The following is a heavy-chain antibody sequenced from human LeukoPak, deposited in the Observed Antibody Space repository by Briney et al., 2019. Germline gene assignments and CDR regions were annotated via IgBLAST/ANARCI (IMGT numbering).Heavy chain of an antibody. CDR2: IYCSGST. Sequence: PSETLSLTCTVSGGSISSSSYYWGWIRRPPGKGLEWIGSIYCSGSTYYNPSLKSRVTISVDTSKNQFSLKLSSVTAADTAVYYCARERDRNWFDPWGQGTLVTVSS. V-gene: IGHV4-39*07. CDR3: ARERDRNWFDP. CDR1: GGSISSSSYY. D-gene: IGHD1-14*01. J-gene: IGHJ5*02.